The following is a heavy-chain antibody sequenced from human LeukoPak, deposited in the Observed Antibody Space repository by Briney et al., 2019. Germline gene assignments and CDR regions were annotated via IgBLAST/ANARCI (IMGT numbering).Heavy chain of an antibody. V-gene: IGHV5-51*01. D-gene: IGHD6-19*01. J-gene: IGHJ1*01. CDR2: IHPGDSET. CDR1: GYRFTSYW. CDR3: ARIIAVAGTKYFQH. Sequence: GESLKISCKASGYRFTSYWIGWVRQMPGKGLECMGIIHPGDSETRYSPSLQGQVTISADKSISTAYLQWSSLKASDTAMYYCARIIAVAGTKYFQHWGQGTLVTVSS.